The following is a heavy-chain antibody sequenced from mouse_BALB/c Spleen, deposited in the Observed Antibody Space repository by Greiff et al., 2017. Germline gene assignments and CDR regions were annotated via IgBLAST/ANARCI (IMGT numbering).Heavy chain of an antibody. Sequence: VQVVESGPGLVAPSQSLSITCTVSGFSLTSYGVHWVRQPPGKGLGWLGVIWAGGSTNYNSALMSRLSISKDNSKSQVFLKMNSLQTDDTAMYYCARDDDGYYVYAMDYWGQGTSVTVSS. D-gene: IGHD2-3*01. CDR1: GFSLTSYG. J-gene: IGHJ4*01. CDR2: IWAGGST. CDR3: ARDDDGYYVYAMDY. V-gene: IGHV2-9*02.